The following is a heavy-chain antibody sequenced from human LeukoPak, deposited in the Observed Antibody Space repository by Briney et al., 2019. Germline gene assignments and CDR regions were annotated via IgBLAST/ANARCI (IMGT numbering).Heavy chain of an antibody. V-gene: IGHV4-59*01. J-gene: IGHJ2*01. CDR1: GGSISSYY. D-gene: IGHD6-6*01. CDR3: ARAALYSSSPLAWYFDL. Sequence: SETLSLTCTVSGGSISSYYWSWIRQPPGKGLEWIGYIYYSGSTNYNPSLKSRVTISVDTSKNQFSLKLSSVTAADTAVYYCARAALYSSSPLAWYFDLWGRGTLVTVSS. CDR2: IYYSGST.